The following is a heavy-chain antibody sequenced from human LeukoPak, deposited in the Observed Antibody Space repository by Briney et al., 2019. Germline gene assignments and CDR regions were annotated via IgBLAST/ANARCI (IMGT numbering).Heavy chain of an antibody. V-gene: IGHV3-64*01. Sequence: GGSLRLSCAASGFTFSSYAMYWVRQAPGKGLEYVSAISYNGGSSYNANSVKGRFTISRDNSKNTLYLQMGSLRAEDMGVYYCAGGSSWYRGIDYWGQGTLVTVSS. J-gene: IGHJ4*02. CDR2: ISYNGGSS. D-gene: IGHD6-13*01. CDR1: GFTFSSYA. CDR3: AGGSSWYRGIDY.